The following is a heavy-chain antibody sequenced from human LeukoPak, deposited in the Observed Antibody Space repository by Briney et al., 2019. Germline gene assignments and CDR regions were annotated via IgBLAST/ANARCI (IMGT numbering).Heavy chain of an antibody. CDR1: GGSISSGDYY. Sequence: SQTLSLTCTVSGGSISSGDYYWSWIRQPPGKGLEWIGYIYYSGSTYYNPSLKSRVTISVDTSKNQFSLKLSSVTAADTAVYYCARDPWTTVAPGYWGQGTLVTVSS. D-gene: IGHD4-23*01. J-gene: IGHJ4*02. CDR2: IYYSGST. CDR3: ARDPWTTVAPGY. V-gene: IGHV4-30-4*08.